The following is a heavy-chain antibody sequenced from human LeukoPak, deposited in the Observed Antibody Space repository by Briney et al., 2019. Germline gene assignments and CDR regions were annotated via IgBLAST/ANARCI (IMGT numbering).Heavy chain of an antibody. CDR1: GFTFSSYA. Sequence: GGSLRLSCAASGFTFSSYAMSWVRQAPGKGLEWVSAISDSGGSTYYADSVKGRFTISRDYATNSLYLQMNSLRAEDTAVYYCAASGYDLDWYFDLWGRGTLVTVSS. D-gene: IGHD5-12*01. CDR2: ISDSGGST. CDR3: AASGYDLDWYFDL. J-gene: IGHJ2*01. V-gene: IGHV3-23*01.